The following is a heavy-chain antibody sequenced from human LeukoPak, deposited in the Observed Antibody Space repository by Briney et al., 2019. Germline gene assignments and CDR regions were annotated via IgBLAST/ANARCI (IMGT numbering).Heavy chain of an antibody. Sequence: ASVKVSCKASGGTFSSYAISWVRQAPGQGLEWMGGIIPIFGTANYAQKFQGRVTITADESTSTAYMELSSLRSEDTAVYYCASLAARPLDYYYMDVWGKGTTVTVSS. D-gene: IGHD6-6*01. V-gene: IGHV1-69*13. CDR1: GGTFSSYA. CDR3: ASLAARPLDYYYMDV. J-gene: IGHJ6*03. CDR2: IIPIFGTA.